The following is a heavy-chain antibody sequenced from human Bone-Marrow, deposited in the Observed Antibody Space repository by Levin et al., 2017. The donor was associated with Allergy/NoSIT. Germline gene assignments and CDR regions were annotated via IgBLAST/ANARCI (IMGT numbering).Heavy chain of an antibody. V-gene: IGHV3-15*01. J-gene: IGHJ4*02. Sequence: GGSLRLSCAASGFSFSYVWMSWVRQAPGKGLEWVGRIKSKNDGGIIDYATPVKDRFTISRDDAKNTMYLQMNDLATEDTAIYYCTTVDTGWGGYFREWGQGTLATVSS. D-gene: IGHD5-18*01. CDR3: TTVDTGWGGYFRE. CDR2: IKSKNDGGII. CDR1: GFSFSYVW.